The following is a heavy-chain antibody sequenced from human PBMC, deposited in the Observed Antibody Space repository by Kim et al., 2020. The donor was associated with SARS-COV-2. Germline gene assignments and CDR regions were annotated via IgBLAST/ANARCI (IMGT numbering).Heavy chain of an antibody. V-gene: IGHV4-39*01. Sequence: SETLSLTCTVSGGSISSSSYYWGWIRQPPGKGLEWIGSIYYSGSTYYNPSLKSRVTISVDTSKNQFSLKLSSVTAADTAVYYCFLLQYSSGWGPAFDIWGQGTMVTVSS. D-gene: IGHD6-19*01. CDR3: FLLQYSSGWGPAFDI. CDR1: GGSISSSSYY. J-gene: IGHJ3*02. CDR2: IYYSGST.